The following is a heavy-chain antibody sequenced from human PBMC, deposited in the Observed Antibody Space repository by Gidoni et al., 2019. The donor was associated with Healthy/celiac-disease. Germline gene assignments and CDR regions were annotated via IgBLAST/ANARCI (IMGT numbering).Heavy chain of an antibody. D-gene: IGHD2-2*02. CDR2: IKSKTDGGTT. J-gene: IGHJ3*02. CDR3: TTELGYCSSTSCYTDDAFDI. CDR1: GFTFSNAW. V-gene: IGHV3-15*07. Sequence: EVQLVESGGGLVKPGGSLRLSCAASGFTFSNAWMNWFRQAPGKGREWVGRIKSKTDGGTTDYAAPVKGRFTISRDDSKNTLYLQMNSLKTEDTAVYYCTTELGYCSSTSCYTDDAFDIWGQGTMVTVSS.